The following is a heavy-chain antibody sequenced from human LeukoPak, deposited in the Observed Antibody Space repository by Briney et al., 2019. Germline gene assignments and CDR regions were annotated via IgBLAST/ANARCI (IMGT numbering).Heavy chain of an antibody. Sequence: SCKASGYTFTSYAMHWVRQAPGKGLEWVSAISGSGGSTYYADSVKGRFTISRDNSKNTLYLQMNSLRAEDTAVYYCAKVGCSGGSCYSDPDYYYGMDVWGQGTTVTVFS. J-gene: IGHJ6*02. D-gene: IGHD2-15*01. CDR1: GYTFTSYA. CDR3: AKVGCSGGSCYSDPDYYYGMDV. V-gene: IGHV3-23*01. CDR2: ISGSGGST.